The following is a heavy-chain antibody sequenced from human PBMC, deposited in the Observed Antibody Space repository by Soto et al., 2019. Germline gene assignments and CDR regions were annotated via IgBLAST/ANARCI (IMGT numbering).Heavy chain of an antibody. CDR2: IHYSGTT. Sequence: QVQLQESGPGLVKPSETLSLTCAVSGASISTSYWWSWVRHSPGKGLEWIGEIHYSGTTNYNPSLESRVTISQDKSNNQFSLNLNSVTAADTAMYYCTRALLKALDYWGQGTLVTVSS. CDR1: GASISTSYW. D-gene: IGHD3-9*01. J-gene: IGHJ4*02. CDR3: TRALLKALDY. V-gene: IGHV4-4*02.